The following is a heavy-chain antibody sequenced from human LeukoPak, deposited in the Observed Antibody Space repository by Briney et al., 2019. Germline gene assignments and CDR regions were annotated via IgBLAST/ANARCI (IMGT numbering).Heavy chain of an antibody. D-gene: IGHD3-10*01. CDR3: AKDLYNYYGSGSPDY. V-gene: IGHV3-30*18. J-gene: IGHJ4*02. Sequence: VQPGRYLRLSCAASGFTFSSYGMRWVRRAPGKGLEWVAVISYDGSNKYYADSVKGRFTISRDNSKNTLYLQMNSLRAEDTAVYYCAKDLYNYYGSGSPDYWGQGTLVTVSS. CDR2: ISYDGSNK. CDR1: GFTFSSYG.